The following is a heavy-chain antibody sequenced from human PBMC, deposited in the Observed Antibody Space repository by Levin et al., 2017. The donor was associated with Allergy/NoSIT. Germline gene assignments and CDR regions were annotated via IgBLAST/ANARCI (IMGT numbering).Heavy chain of an antibody. Sequence: GESLKISCAASGFTVSSNYMSWVRQAPGKGLEWVSVIYSGGSTYYADSVKGRFTISRDNSKNTLYLQMNSLRAEDTAVYYCARDAPFCSSTSCYTHSYYYYGMDVWGQGTTVTVSS. CDR2: IYSGGST. D-gene: IGHD2-2*02. CDR1: GFTVSSNY. J-gene: IGHJ6*02. CDR3: ARDAPFCSSTSCYTHSYYYYGMDV. V-gene: IGHV3-66*01.